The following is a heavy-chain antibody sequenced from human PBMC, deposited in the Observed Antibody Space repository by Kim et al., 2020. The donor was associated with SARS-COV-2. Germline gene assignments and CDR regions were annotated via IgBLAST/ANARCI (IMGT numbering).Heavy chain of an antibody. CDR1: GGSISSGGYY. CDR2: IYYSGST. CDR3: ARTSAQGPYFDD. V-gene: IGHV4-31*03. Sequence: SETLSLTCTVSGGSISSGGYYWSWIRQHPGKGLEWIGYIYYSGSTYYNPSLKSRVTISVDTSMNQFSLKLSSVTAADTAVYYCARTSAQGPYFDDWGQGTLVSVSS. J-gene: IGHJ4*02.